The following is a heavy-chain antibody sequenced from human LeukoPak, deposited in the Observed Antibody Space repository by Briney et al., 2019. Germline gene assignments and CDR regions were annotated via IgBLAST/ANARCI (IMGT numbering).Heavy chain of an antibody. CDR1: GYTFTSYY. J-gene: IGHJ4*02. D-gene: IGHD3-22*01. CDR3: ARGGSVIVVVIDFDY. V-gene: IGHV1-46*01. CDR2: INPSGGST. Sequence: ASVKVSCKASGYTFTSYYMHWLRQAPGQGLEWMGIINPSGGSTSYAQKFQGRVTMTRDTSTSTVYMELSSLRSEDTAVYYCARGGSVIVVVIDFDYWGQGTLVTVSS.